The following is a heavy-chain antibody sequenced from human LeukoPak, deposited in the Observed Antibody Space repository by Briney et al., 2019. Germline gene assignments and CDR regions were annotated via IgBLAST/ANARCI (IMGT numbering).Heavy chain of an antibody. V-gene: IGHV3-21*01. Sequence: PGGSLRLSCAASGFTFSSYSMNWVRQAPGKGLEWVSSISSSSTYIYSADSVKGRFTISRDNTKNSLYLQMNSLRAEDTAVYYCARGSQSNPGIAAAGNFDYWGQGTLVTVSS. D-gene: IGHD6-13*01. CDR3: ARGSQSNPGIAAAGNFDY. J-gene: IGHJ4*02. CDR2: ISSSSTYI. CDR1: GFTFSSYS.